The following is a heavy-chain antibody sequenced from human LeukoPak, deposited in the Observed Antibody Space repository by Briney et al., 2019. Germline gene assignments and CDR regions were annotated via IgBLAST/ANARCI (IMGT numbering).Heavy chain of an antibody. V-gene: IGHV4-59*08. J-gene: IGHJ1*01. CDR3: ARHTPQYSSSWLQH. CDR1: GVSISSYY. Sequence: SETLSLTCTVSGVSISSYYWSWIRQPPGKGLEWLGYIYYSGSTNYNPSLKSRVTISVDTSKNQFSLKLSSVTAADTAVYYCARHTPQYSSSWLQHWGQGTLVTVSS. CDR2: IYYSGST. D-gene: IGHD6-13*01.